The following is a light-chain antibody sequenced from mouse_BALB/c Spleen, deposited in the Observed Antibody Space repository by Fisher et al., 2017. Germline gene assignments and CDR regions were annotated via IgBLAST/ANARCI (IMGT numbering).Light chain of an antibody. V-gene: IGKV4-80*01. CDR3: HQWSSYHT. CDR2: STS. CDR1: SSVSY. Sequence: IVMTQTPAIMSASLGEEITLTCSASSSVSYMHWYQQKSGTSPKLLIYSTSNLASGVPSRFSGSGSGTFYSLTISSVEAEDAADYYCHQWSSYHTFGGGTKLEIK. J-gene: IGKJ2*01.